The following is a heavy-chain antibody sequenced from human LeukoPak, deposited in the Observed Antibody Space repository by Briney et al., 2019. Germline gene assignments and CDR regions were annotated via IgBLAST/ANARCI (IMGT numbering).Heavy chain of an antibody. J-gene: IGHJ4*01. CDR1: GFTFGSYW. D-gene: IGHD1-14*01. CDR2: IKQDGSEI. Sequence: GGSLRLSCSASGFTFGSYWMNWVRQAPGKGPELVANIKQDGSEINYVDSVKGRFIISRDNAKNSLYLQMNSLRVDDTAVYYCAGGSGWITGDWGHGTLVTVSS. CDR3: AGGSGWITGD. V-gene: IGHV3-7*03.